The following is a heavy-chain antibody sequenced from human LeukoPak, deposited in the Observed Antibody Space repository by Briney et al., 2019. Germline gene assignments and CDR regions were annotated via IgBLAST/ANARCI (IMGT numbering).Heavy chain of an antibody. CDR2: INGYGSST. CDR1: GFTLISYW. Sequence: PGGSLRLSCAASGFTLISYWMHWVRQAPGKGLVWVSRINGYGSSTDFADSVKGRFTISRDNAKNTLYLQMNSLGAEDTAVYYCARDAPGNTALDYWGQGTLVTVSS. CDR3: ARDAPGNTALDY. D-gene: IGHD5-18*01. V-gene: IGHV3-74*01. J-gene: IGHJ4*02.